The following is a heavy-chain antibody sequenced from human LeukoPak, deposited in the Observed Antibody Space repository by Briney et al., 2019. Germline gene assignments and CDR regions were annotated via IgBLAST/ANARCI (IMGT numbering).Heavy chain of an antibody. CDR3: ARESGFGVVTDDAFDI. D-gene: IGHD3-3*01. CDR1: GGSISSGGYY. V-gene: IGHV4-31*03. CDR2: IYYSGST. Sequence: PSETLSLTCTVSGGSISSGGYYWSWIRQHPGTGLEWIGYIYYSGSTYYNPSLKSRVTISEDTSKNQFSLKLSSVTAADTAVYYCARESGFGVVTDDAFDIWGQGTMVTVSS. J-gene: IGHJ3*02.